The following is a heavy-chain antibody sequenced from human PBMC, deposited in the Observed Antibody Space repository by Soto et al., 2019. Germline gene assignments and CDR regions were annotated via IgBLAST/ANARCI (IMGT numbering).Heavy chain of an antibody. Sequence: QVQLVESGGGLVKPGGSLRLSCAASGFTFSDYYMSWIRQAPGKGLEWVSYISSSSSYTNYADSVKGRFTISRDNAKNSLYLQMNSLRAEDTAVYYSARAPRFYYDSSGTSDAFDIWGQGTMVTVSS. V-gene: IGHV3-11*06. D-gene: IGHD3-22*01. CDR3: ARAPRFYYDSSGTSDAFDI. CDR1: GFTFSDYY. CDR2: ISSSSSYT. J-gene: IGHJ3*02.